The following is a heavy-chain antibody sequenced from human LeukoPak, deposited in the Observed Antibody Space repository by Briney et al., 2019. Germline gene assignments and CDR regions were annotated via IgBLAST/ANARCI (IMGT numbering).Heavy chain of an antibody. V-gene: IGHV1-69*01. CDR1: VRTFSSYA. CDR2: ILPIFCTA. D-gene: IGHD5-12*01. Sequence: GSSVKVSCKSSVRTFSSYAFGWVRPPAGRGRDWMGGILPIFCTANYAQKFQGRVTITADEPTSTAYMELSGLRSEDTAVYYCARNIVATTHYYYGMDVWGKGTTVTVSS. J-gene: IGHJ6*04. CDR3: ARNIVATTHYYYGMDV.